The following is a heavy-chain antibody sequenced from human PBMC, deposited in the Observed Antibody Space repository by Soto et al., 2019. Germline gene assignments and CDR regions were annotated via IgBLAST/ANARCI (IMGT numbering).Heavy chain of an antibody. J-gene: IGHJ4*02. D-gene: IGHD1-26*01. CDR3: ARDQIVGVPDYFDD. CDR2: ISSDGSNK. Sequence: QVQLVESGGGVVQPGRSLRLSCAASGFTFIISTMHWVRQAPGKGLEWVAVISSDGSNKYYPDSVKGRFTISRDKSKNTLYLQMNSLRAEDTAVYYCARDQIVGVPDYFDDWGQGTLVTVSS. CDR1: GFTFIIST. V-gene: IGHV3-30-3*01.